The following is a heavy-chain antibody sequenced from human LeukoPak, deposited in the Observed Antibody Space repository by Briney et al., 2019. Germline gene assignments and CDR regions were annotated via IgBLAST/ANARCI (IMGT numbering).Heavy chain of an antibody. D-gene: IGHD3-3*01. V-gene: IGHV3-30-3*01. Sequence: GGSLRLSCEASGFTSISYARHGVGRAPGKGLGGGAVISYDGSNKYYADSVKGRFTISRDNSKNTLYLQMNSLRAEDTAVYYCARDSSYYDFWSGYVYWGQGTLVTVSS. CDR2: ISYDGSNK. CDR1: GFTSISYA. CDR3: ARDSSYYDFWSGYVY. J-gene: IGHJ4*02.